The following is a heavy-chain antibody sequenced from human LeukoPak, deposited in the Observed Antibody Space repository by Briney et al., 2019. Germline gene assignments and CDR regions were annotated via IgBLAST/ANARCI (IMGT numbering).Heavy chain of an antibody. J-gene: IGHJ6*03. Sequence: GGSLRLSCAASGFTFSSYWMSWVRQAPGKGLEWVANIKQDGSEKYYVDSVKGRFTISRDNAKNSLYLQMNSLRAEDTAVYYCAGGRHSYGPKPLDYYMDVWGKGSTVTVSS. CDR3: AGGRHSYGPKPLDYYMDV. CDR2: IKQDGSEK. V-gene: IGHV3-7*04. D-gene: IGHD5-18*01. CDR1: GFTFSSYW.